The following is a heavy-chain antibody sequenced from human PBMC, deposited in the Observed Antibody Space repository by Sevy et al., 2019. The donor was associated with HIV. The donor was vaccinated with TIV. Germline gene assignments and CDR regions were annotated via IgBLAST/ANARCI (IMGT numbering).Heavy chain of an antibody. CDR1: GFIFNNAW. V-gene: IGHV3-15*01. Sequence: GGSLRLSCAASGFIFNNAWMTWVRQIPGQGLEWVGHIKSKTDGGTTDYAAPVKDRFIISRDDSKNTLYLQMSSLPTEDTAIYYCVTGHDNGAIFDYWGQGTLVTVSS. D-gene: IGHD4-17*01. CDR2: IKSKTDGGTT. CDR3: VTGHDNGAIFDY. J-gene: IGHJ4*02.